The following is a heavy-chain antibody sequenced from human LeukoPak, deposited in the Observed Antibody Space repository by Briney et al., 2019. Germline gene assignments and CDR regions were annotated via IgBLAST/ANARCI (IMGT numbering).Heavy chain of an antibody. Sequence: PGGSLRLSCAASGFTFSNFGMSWVRQAPGKGPEWVSTISGNAVATYYADPVKGRFTISRDNSKNTLYLQINSLEAEDTAIYYCAKRGSGTLLPTYYYYMDVWGKGTTVTVSS. CDR2: ISGNAVAT. V-gene: IGHV3-23*01. CDR3: AKRGSGTLLPTYYYYMDV. J-gene: IGHJ6*03. D-gene: IGHD2-15*01. CDR1: GFTFSNFG.